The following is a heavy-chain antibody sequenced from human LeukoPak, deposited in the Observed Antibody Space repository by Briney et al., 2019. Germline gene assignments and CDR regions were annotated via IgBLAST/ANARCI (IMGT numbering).Heavy chain of an antibody. V-gene: IGHV3-23*01. CDR1: GFTFSSYA. J-gene: IGHJ4*02. Sequence: PGGSLRLSCAASGFTFSSYAMSWVRQAPGKGLEWVSAISGSGSSYYADSVKGRFTISRDNSKNTLYLQMNSLRAEDTAVYYCAKDRGGYCSSTSCYPAYWGQGTLVTVSS. CDR3: AKDRGGYCSSTSCYPAY. D-gene: IGHD2-2*01. CDR2: ISGSGSS.